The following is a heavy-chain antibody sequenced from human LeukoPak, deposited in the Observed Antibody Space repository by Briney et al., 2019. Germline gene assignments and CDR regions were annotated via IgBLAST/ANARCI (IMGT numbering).Heavy chain of an antibody. CDR3: AREGRITIFGVVSYYYYYMDV. CDR2: ISAYNGNT. J-gene: IGHJ6*03. D-gene: IGHD3-3*01. V-gene: IGHV1-18*01. CDR1: GYTFTSYG. Sequence: GASVKVSCKASGYTFTSYGISWVRQAPGQGLEWMGWISAYNGNTNYAQKLQGRVTITTDTSTSTAYMELRSLRSDDTAVYYCAREGRITIFGVVSYYYYYMDVWGKGTTVTVSS.